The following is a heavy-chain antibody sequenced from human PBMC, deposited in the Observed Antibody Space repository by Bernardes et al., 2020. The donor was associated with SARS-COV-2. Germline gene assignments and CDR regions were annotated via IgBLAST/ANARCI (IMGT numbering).Heavy chain of an antibody. V-gene: IGHV3-33*01. D-gene: IGHD3-9*01. CDR3: VRGVRYFDWILGY. CDR1: GFTFTNHG. CDR2: ISYDDTNK. J-gene: IGHJ4*02. Sequence: GGSLRLSCAASGFTFTNHGMHWVRQAPGKGLEWVAMISYDDTNKYHADSVKGRFSIARDNSNNTLYLQMNSLGAEDSALYYCVRGVRYFDWILGYWGQGSQVTVSS.